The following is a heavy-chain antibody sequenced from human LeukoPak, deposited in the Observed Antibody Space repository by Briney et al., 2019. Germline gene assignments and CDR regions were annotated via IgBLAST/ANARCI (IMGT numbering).Heavy chain of an antibody. CDR3: ARDRGLLDGSSGWYFDY. CDR2: ILYDGSKE. CDR1: GFTFSSYA. V-gene: IGHV3-30-3*01. D-gene: IGHD6-19*01. J-gene: IGHJ4*02. Sequence: PGRPLRLSCAVSGFTFSSYAMHWVRQAPGKGLEWVAIILYDGSKEYYADSVKGRFTISRDNSKNTLYLQMNSLRPEDTAVYYCARDRGLLDGSSGWYFDYWGQGTLVTVSS.